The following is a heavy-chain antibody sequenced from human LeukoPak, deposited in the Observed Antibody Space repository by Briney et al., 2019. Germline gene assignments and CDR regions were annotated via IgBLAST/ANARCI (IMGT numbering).Heavy chain of an antibody. CDR1: GFTVSSNY. V-gene: IGHV3-66*01. CDR3: AKMYYDILTGYYYYYMDV. Sequence: GGSLRLSCAASGFTVSSNYMSWVRQAPGKVLEWVSVIYSGGSTYYADSVKGRFTISRDNSKNTLYLQMNSLRAEDTAVYYCAKMYYDILTGYYYYYMDVWGKGTTVTISS. CDR2: IYSGGST. D-gene: IGHD3-9*01. J-gene: IGHJ6*03.